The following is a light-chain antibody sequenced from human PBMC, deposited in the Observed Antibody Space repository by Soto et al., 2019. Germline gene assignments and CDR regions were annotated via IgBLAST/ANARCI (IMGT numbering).Light chain of an antibody. Sequence: DIQMTQSPSTLSASVGDRVTITCRASQSVSSYLAWYQQKPGKAPKLLIYDASTLESGVPSRFSGSGSGTEFPLTISSLQPDDFATYYCQQYNSYPHTFGQGTKLEIK. CDR3: QQYNSYPHT. CDR1: QSVSSY. CDR2: DAS. J-gene: IGKJ2*01. V-gene: IGKV1-5*01.